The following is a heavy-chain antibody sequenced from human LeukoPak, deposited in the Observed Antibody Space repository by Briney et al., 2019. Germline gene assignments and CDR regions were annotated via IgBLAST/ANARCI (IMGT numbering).Heavy chain of an antibody. D-gene: IGHD4-17*01. CDR3: ARDTDYGDAFDI. V-gene: IGHV3-48*03. CDR2: ISSSGSTI. J-gene: IGHJ3*02. CDR1: GFTFSSYE. Sequence: GGSLRLSCAASGFTFSSYEMNWVRQAPGKGLEWVSYISSSGSTIYYADSVKGRFTISRDNAKNSLYLQMTSLRAEDTAVYYCARDTDYGDAFDIWGQETMVTVSS.